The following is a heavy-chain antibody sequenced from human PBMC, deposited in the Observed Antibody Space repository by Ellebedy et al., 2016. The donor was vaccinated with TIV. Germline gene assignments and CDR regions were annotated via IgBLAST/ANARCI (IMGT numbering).Heavy chain of an antibody. D-gene: IGHD6-19*01. V-gene: IGHV4-59*08. CDR3: ARHASGGWYALNC. Sequence: MPSETLSLTCTVSGASVSGYFWSWVRQPPGKGLEWIAYMVHNGMTSYNPSLKRRVTISVDTSRNQFSLRMSSVTAADTAVYYCARHASGGWYALNCWGRGTLVTVSS. CDR2: MVHNGMT. J-gene: IGHJ4*02. CDR1: GASVSGYF.